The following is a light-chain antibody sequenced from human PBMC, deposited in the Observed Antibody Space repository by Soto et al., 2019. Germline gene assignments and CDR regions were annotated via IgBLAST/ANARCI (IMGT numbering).Light chain of an antibody. CDR2: DAS. V-gene: IGKV3-11*01. CDR1: QSVSKY. Sequence: EIVLTQSPATLSLSPGERATLSCRASQSVSKYLAWYQQKPGQAPRLLIYDASNRATGIPARFSGSGSGTDFTLTISSLEPADFAVYYCQQRINWPLTFGGGTKVEIK. J-gene: IGKJ4*01. CDR3: QQRINWPLT.